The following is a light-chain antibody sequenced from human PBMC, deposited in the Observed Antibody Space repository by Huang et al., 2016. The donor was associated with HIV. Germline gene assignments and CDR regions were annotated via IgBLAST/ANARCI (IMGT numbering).Light chain of an antibody. J-gene: IGKJ4*01. CDR1: QTILYRTKNKNY. V-gene: IGKV4-1*01. CDR3: QQYFETPLT. CDR2: WAS. Sequence: DIVMTQSPDSLAVSLGERATVNCKSSQTILYRTKNKNYLAGYQQKPGQPPKLLIYWASTRESGVPDRFSGSGSGTDFTLTISSLQAEDVAVYYCQQYFETPLTFGGGTKVEIK.